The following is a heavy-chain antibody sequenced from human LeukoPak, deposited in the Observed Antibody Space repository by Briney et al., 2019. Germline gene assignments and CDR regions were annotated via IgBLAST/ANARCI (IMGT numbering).Heavy chain of an antibody. D-gene: IGHD5-12*01. V-gene: IGHV3-7*01. Sequence: QPGGSLRLSCTASGFIFSNYWMTWVRQAPGKGLEWVAQINQDGSKEYYIDSVKARFSISRDNARNSLSLQMNSLRAEDTAVYYCVRDGGVSGYDLLDYGGRGTLVTVSS. CDR3: VRDGGVSGYDLLDY. CDR2: INQDGSKE. CDR1: GFIFSNYW. J-gene: IGHJ4*02.